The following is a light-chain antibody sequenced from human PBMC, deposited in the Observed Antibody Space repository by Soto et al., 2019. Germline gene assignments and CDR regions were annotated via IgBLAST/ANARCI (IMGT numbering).Light chain of an antibody. CDR3: SARDDSLNVV. Sequence: QSVLTQPPSASGTPGQRVTISCSGSNSNIGSRTVNWYQQLPGTAPKLLMSGNNQRPSGVPDRFSGSKSGASASLAINGLQSEDEADYYCSARDDSLNVVFGGGTKVTVL. V-gene: IGLV1-44*01. J-gene: IGLJ2*01. CDR1: NSNIGSRT. CDR2: GNN.